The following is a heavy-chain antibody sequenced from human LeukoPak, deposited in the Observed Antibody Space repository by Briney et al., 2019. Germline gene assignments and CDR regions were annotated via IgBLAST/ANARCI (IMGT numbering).Heavy chain of an antibody. D-gene: IGHD1-26*01. CDR3: AGSIVGAGGYWFDP. Sequence: GASVKVSCKASGYTFTSYYMHWVRQAPGHGLEWMGIINPSGGSTSYAQKLQGRVNMTRDTSTSTVYMELSSLRSEDTAVYYCAGSIVGAGGYWFDPWGQGTLVTVSS. CDR1: GYTFTSYY. J-gene: IGHJ5*02. V-gene: IGHV1-46*04. CDR2: INPSGGST.